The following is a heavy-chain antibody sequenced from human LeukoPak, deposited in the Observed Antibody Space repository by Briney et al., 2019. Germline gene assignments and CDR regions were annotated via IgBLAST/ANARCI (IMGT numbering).Heavy chain of an antibody. J-gene: IGHJ4*02. CDR3: ASHQSGYYYAAPYYFDY. D-gene: IGHD3-22*01. V-gene: IGHV3-7*01. CDR2: IKQDGSEK. CDR1: GFTFSSYW. Sequence: GGSLRLSCAASGFTFSSYWMSWVRQAPGKGLEGVANIKQDGSEKYYVDSVKGGFTISRDNAKNSLYLQMNSLRAEDTAVYYCASHQSGYYYAAPYYFDYWGQGTLVTVSS.